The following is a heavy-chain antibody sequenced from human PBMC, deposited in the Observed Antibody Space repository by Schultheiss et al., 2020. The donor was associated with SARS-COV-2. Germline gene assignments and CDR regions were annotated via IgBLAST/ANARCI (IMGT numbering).Heavy chain of an antibody. J-gene: IGHJ6*02. D-gene: IGHD3-9*01. V-gene: IGHV3-15*01. CDR3: TTNYDILTGPPGFGMDV. Sequence: GGSLRLSCAASGFTFSNAWMSWVRQAPGKGLEWVGRIKSKTDGGTTDYAAPVKGRFIISRDDSKNTLYLQMNSLKTEDTAVYYCTTNYDILTGPPGFGMDVWGQGTTVTVAS. CDR1: GFTFSNAW. CDR2: IKSKTDGGTT.